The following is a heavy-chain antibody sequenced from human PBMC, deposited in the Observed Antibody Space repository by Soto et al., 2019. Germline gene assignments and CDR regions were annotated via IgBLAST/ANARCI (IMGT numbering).Heavy chain of an antibody. CDR2: IYYSGST. Sequence: QVQLQESGPGLVKPSETLSLTCTVSGGSISSYYWSWIRQPPGKGLEWIGYIYYSGSTNYNPSLKSRVTISVDTSKNQCSLKLSSVPAADTAVYYCARGRGGWFINQLLNAFDIWGQGTMVTVSS. V-gene: IGHV4-59*01. CDR3: ARGRGGWFINQLLNAFDI. CDR1: GGSISSYY. J-gene: IGHJ3*02. D-gene: IGHD2-2*01.